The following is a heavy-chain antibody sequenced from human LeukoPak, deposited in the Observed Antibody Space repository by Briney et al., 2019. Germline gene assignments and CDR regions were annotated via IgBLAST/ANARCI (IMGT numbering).Heavy chain of an antibody. CDR3: ARDQAPNWSYDVFDY. V-gene: IGHV4-4*07. CDR1: GASISDYY. CDR2: IYMSLNT. D-gene: IGHD1-26*01. Sequence: SETLSLTCTLSGASISDYYWIWIRPPAGQGLELIERIYMSLNTQYNPSLTSRVTMSLDTSKNQFSLNMNSVTAPDTTIYYCARDQAPNWSYDVFDYWGQGTLVTVSS. J-gene: IGHJ4*02.